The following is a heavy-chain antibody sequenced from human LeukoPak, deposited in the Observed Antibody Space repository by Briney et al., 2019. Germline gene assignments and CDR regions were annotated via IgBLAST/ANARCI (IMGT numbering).Heavy chain of an antibody. CDR3: ARGYSSNYRVDY. D-gene: IGHD6-13*01. J-gene: IGHJ4*02. CDR1: GFTFSNYW. Sequence: GGSLRLSCAVSGFTFSNYWMHWVRQAPGKGLVWVSRINNEESSITYADSVKGRFTTSRDNAKNTLYLQMNSLRVEDTAVYYCARGYSSNYRVDYWGQGTLVTVSS. CDR2: INNEESSI. V-gene: IGHV3-74*01.